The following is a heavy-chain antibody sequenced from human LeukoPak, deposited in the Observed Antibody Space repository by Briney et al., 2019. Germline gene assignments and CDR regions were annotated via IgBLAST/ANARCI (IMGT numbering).Heavy chain of an antibody. J-gene: IGHJ6*03. D-gene: IGHD3-16*01. CDR1: GGSISSYY. V-gene: IGHV4-4*07. Sequence: SETLSLTGSVPGGSISSYYWSWIRQPAGKGLEWIGRIYTSGSTNYNPSLKSRVTMSVDTSKNQSSLKLSSVTAADTAVYYCARGSYRYYYYYMDVWGKGTTVTVSS. CDR3: ARGSYRYYYYYMDV. CDR2: IYTSGST.